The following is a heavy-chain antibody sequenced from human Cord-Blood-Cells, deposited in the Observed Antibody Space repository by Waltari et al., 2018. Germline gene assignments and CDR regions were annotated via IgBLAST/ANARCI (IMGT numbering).Heavy chain of an antibody. Sequence: QVTLKESGPALVKPTQTLTLNCTFSGFSLSTSGMRVSWIRLPPGKALEWLARIDWDDDKFYSTSLKTRLTISKDTSKNQVVLTMTNMDPVDTATYYCARTTRDGYNYWYFDLWGRGTLVTVSS. J-gene: IGHJ2*01. V-gene: IGHV2-70*04. CDR2: IDWDDDK. D-gene: IGHD5-12*01. CDR3: ARTTRDGYNYWYFDL. CDR1: GFSLSTSGMR.